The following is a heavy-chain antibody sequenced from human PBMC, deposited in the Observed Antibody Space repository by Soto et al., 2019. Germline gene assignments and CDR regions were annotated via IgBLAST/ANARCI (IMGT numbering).Heavy chain of an antibody. CDR3: ARGEYEGWRGYDDWFDP. J-gene: IGHJ5*02. V-gene: IGHV1-18*04. CDR1: GYPFTSYG. Sequence: GASVKVSCKASGYPFTSYGISWVRQAPGQGLEWMGWISAYNGNTNYAQKLQGRVTMTTDTSTSTAYMELMSLRSDDTDVYYCARGEYEGWRGYDDWFDPWGQGTLVTVSS. CDR2: ISAYNGNT. D-gene: IGHD3-3*01.